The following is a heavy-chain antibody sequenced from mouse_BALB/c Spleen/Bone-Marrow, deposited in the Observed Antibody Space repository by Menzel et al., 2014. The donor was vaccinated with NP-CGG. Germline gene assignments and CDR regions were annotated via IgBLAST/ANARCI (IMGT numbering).Heavy chain of an antibody. CDR1: GFTFSSFG. CDR2: ISNGSSTI. D-gene: IGHD2-4*01. J-gene: IGHJ4*01. CDR3: ARNGAMITHYYAMDY. V-gene: IGHV5-17*02. Sequence: EVNLVESGGGLVQPGGSRKLSCAASGFTFSSFGMHWVRQAPEKGLEWVAYISNGSSTIYYADTVKGRFTISRDNPKNTLFLPMTSLRSEDTAMYYCARNGAMITHYYAMDYWGQGTSVTVSS.